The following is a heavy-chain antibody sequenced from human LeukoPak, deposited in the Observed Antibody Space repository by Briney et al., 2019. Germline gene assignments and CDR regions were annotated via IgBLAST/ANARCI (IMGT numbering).Heavy chain of an antibody. CDR1: GFTFDDYA. Sequence: PGRSLRLSCAASGFTFDDYAMHWVRQAPGKGLEWVSGISWNSGSIGYADSVKGRFTISRDNAKNTLYLQMNRLRAEDTAVYYCAKRGLAAALFRWGQGTLVTVSS. J-gene: IGHJ4*02. CDR3: AKRGLAAALFR. V-gene: IGHV3-9*01. CDR2: ISWNSGSI. D-gene: IGHD6-13*01.